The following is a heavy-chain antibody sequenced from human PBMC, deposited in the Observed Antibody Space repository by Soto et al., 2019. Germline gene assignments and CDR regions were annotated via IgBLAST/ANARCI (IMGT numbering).Heavy chain of an antibody. V-gene: IGHV4-31*03. CDR1: GGSISSGGYY. CDR3: ARAAHYSSPFRWFDP. J-gene: IGHJ5*02. D-gene: IGHD6-13*01. CDR2: IYYSGST. Sequence: SETLSLTCTVSGGSISSGGYYWSWIRQHPGKGLEWIGYIYYSGSTYYNPSLKSRVTISVDTSKNQFSLKLSSVTAADTAVYYCARAAHYSSPFRWFDPWGKGTLVPVSS.